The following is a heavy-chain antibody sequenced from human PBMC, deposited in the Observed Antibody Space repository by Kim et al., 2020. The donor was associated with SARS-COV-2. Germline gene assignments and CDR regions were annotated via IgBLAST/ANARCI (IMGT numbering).Heavy chain of an antibody. D-gene: IGHD6-19*01. CDR2: IYTSGST. CDR3: ARDSHSSGWLPFDY. CDR1: GGSISSYY. J-gene: IGHJ4*02. V-gene: IGHV4-4*07. Sequence: SETLSLTCTVSGGSISSYYWSWIRQPAGKGLEWIGRIYTSGSTNYNPSLKSRVTMSVDTSKNQFSLKLSSVTAADTAVYYCARDSHSSGWLPFDYWGQGTLVTVSS.